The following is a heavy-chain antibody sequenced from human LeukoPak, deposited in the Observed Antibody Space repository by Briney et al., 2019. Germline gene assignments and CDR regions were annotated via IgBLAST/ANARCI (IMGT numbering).Heavy chain of an antibody. Sequence: SGTLSLTCAVSGGSISSSNWWSWIRQPPGKGLEWIGEIYHSGSTNYNPSLKSRVTISVDTSKNQFSLKLSSVTAADTAVYYCARREFIAAAGTNWFDPWGQGTLVTVSS. CDR1: GGSISSSNW. CDR2: IYHSGST. V-gene: IGHV4-4*02. D-gene: IGHD6-13*01. J-gene: IGHJ5*02. CDR3: ARREFIAAAGTNWFDP.